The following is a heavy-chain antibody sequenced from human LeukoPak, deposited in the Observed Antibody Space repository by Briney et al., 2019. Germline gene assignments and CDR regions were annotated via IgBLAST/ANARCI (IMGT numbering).Heavy chain of an antibody. CDR2: INHSGST. CDR3: ARRPITYYYGSGSYYRY. CDR1: GGSFSGYY. V-gene: IGHV4-34*01. Sequence: SETLSLTCAVYGGSFSGYYWSWIRQPPGKGLEWIGEINHSGSTNYNPSLKSRVTISVDTSKHQFSLKLSSVTAADTAVYYCARRPITYYYGSGSYYRYWGQGTLVTVSS. D-gene: IGHD3-10*01. J-gene: IGHJ4*02.